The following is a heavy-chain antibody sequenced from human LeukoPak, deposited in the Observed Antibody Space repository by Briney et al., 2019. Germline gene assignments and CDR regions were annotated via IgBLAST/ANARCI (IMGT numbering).Heavy chain of an antibody. CDR2: IYTSGST. J-gene: IGHJ4*02. V-gene: IGHV4-4*07. Sequence: PSETLSLTCTVSGGSISSYYWSWIRQPAGKGLGWIGRIYTSGSTNYNPSLKSRVTMSVDTSKNQFSLKLSSVTAADTAVYYCARDLGDTAMVTDWGQGTLVTVSS. CDR1: GGSISSYY. CDR3: ARDLGDTAMVTD. D-gene: IGHD5-18*01.